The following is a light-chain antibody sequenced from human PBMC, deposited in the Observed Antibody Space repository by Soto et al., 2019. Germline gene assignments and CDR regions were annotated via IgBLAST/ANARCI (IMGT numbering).Light chain of an antibody. CDR1: QGISSY. J-gene: IGKJ1*01. Sequence: DIQLTQSPSFLSASVGDRVTITCRASQGISSYLAWYQQKLGKAPKLLIYAASTLQSGVPSRFSGSGSGTDFTLTISCLQSEDFATYYCQQYYSYPPTFGQGTKVDIK. CDR2: AAS. V-gene: IGKV1-9*01. CDR3: QQYYSYPPT.